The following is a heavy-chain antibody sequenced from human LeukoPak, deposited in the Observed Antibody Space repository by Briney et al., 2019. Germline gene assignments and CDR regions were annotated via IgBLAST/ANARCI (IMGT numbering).Heavy chain of an antibody. CDR1: GFTFSVYE. CDR3: ARDQPGTYTLSST. V-gene: IGHV3-30-3*01. J-gene: IGHJ5*02. Sequence: GGSLRLSCAASGFTFSVYEMNWVRQAPGKGLEWVAFISFDGSDKYYADSVKGRFTISRDNSKNTLYLQMNSLRAEDTAVYYCARDQPGTYTLSSTWGQGTLVTVSS. CDR2: ISFDGSDK. D-gene: IGHD6-19*01.